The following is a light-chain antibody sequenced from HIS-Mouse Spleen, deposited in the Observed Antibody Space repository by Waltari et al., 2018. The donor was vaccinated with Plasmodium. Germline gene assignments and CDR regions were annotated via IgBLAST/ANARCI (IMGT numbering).Light chain of an antibody. CDR2: RNN. V-gene: IGLV1-47*01. Sequence: QSVLTQPPSASGTPGQRVTLSCSGSSSNIGSNYVYWYQQLPGTAPKLLIYRNNQRPSGVPDRFSGSKSGTSASLASSGLRSEDEADYYCAAWDDSLSGLFGGGTKLTVL. CDR1: SSNIGSNY. J-gene: IGLJ3*02. CDR3: AAWDDSLSGL.